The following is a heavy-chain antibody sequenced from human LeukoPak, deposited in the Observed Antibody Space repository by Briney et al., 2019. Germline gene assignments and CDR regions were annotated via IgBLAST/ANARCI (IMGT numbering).Heavy chain of an antibody. CDR2: MNPNSGNT. Sequence: ASVKVSCKASGGTFSSYAISWVRQAPGQGLEWMGWMNPNSGNTGYAQKFQGRVTITRNTSISTAYMELSSLRSEDTAVYYCARKGRYGDYDFDYWGQGTLVTVSS. CDR3: ARKGRYGDYDFDY. V-gene: IGHV1-8*03. J-gene: IGHJ4*02. CDR1: GGTFSSYA. D-gene: IGHD4-17*01.